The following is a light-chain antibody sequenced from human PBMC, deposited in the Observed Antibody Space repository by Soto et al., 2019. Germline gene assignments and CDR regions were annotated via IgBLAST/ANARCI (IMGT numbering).Light chain of an antibody. J-gene: IGLJ1*01. CDR2: EVS. CDR3: SSFTSSSTYV. Sequence: QSMLTQPPSVSGSPGQSVAISCTGTSSDVGSYNRVSWYQQPPGTVPKLLIYEVSNRPSGVPDRFSGSKSGNTASLTISGLQAEDEADYYCSSFTSSSTYVFGTGTKVTV. CDR1: SSDVGSYNR. V-gene: IGLV2-18*02.